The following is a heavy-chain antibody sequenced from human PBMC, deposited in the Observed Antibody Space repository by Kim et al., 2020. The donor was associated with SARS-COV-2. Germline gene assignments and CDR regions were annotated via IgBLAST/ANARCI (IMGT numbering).Heavy chain of an antibody. CDR3: AKHTRSYDILTGYDI. J-gene: IGHJ3*02. D-gene: IGHD3-9*01. V-gene: IGHV3-23*03. CDR1: GFIFSTYA. CDR2: IYSGGSST. Sequence: GGSLRLSCAASGFIFSTYAMSWVRQAPGKGLEWVCNIYSGGSSTYYADSVKGRFTISRDNSKNTLYLQMNSLRAEDTAVYYCAKHTRSYDILTGYDI.